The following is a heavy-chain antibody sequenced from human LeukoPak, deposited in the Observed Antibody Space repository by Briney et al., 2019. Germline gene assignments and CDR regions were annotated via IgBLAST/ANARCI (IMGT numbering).Heavy chain of an antibody. CDR2: INTDGSST. CDR3: ARAENSGYDYGGPDY. CDR1: GFTFSSYW. V-gene: IGHV3-74*01. D-gene: IGHD5-12*01. J-gene: IGHJ4*02. Sequence: GGSLRLSCAASGFTFSSYWMHWVRQAPGKGLVWVSRINTDGSSTSYADSVKGRFTISRDNAKNTLYLQMNSLRAEDTAVYYCARAENSGYDYGGPDYWGQGTLGTVSS.